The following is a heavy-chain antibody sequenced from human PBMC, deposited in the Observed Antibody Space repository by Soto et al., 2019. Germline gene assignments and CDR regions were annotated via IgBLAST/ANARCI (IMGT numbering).Heavy chain of an antibody. CDR3: AITADYDILTGYPPRDAFDI. V-gene: IGHV1-8*01. J-gene: IGHJ3*02. CDR1: GYTFTSYD. D-gene: IGHD3-9*01. Sequence: QVPLVQSGAEVKKPGASVKVSCKASGYTFTSYDINWVRQATGQGLEWMGWMNPNSGNTGYAQKFQGRVTMTRNTSISTAYMELSSLRSEDTAVYYCAITADYDILTGYPPRDAFDIWGQGTMVTVSS. CDR2: MNPNSGNT.